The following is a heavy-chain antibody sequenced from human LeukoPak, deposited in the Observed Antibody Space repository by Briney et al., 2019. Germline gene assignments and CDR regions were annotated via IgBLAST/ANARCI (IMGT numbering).Heavy chain of an antibody. Sequence: ASVEVSCKVSGYTLTELSMHWVRQAPGKGLEWMGGFDPEDGETIYAQKFQGRVTMTEDTSTDTAYMELSSLRSEDTAVYYCATDYWPVDTAMDPLRYWGQGTLVTVSS. J-gene: IGHJ4*02. V-gene: IGHV1-24*01. D-gene: IGHD5-18*01. CDR1: GYTLTELS. CDR2: FDPEDGET. CDR3: ATDYWPVDTAMDPLRY.